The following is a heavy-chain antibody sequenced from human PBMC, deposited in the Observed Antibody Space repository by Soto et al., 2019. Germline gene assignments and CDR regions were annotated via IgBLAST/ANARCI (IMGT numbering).Heavy chain of an antibody. CDR3: ARQVYGDSLGGKWFDP. CDR1: GDSISDTRFY. D-gene: IGHD4-17*01. V-gene: IGHV4-39*01. J-gene: IGHJ5*02. Sequence: SETLSLTCSILGDSISDTRFYWGWVRQSPEKGLEWIGSISHDGHAYYNPSLKSRVTLFADTSRNQFSLTMKSVTVADTALYFCARQVYGDSLGGKWFDPWGQGALVTVSS. CDR2: ISHDGHA.